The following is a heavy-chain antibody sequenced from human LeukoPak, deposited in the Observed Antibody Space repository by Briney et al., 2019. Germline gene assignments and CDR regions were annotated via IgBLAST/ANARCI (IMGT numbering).Heavy chain of an antibody. CDR3: VKSTSSSWYPRFDS. Sequence: PSGTLSLTCTVSGVSISTNALFWGWIRQPPGKGLEWIASIYFSGRTYYNPSMKSRATISVDMPRNQFSLRLSSVTAEDTAMYYCVKSTSSSWYPRFDSWGQGTLVPVSS. CDR2: IYFSGRT. V-gene: IGHV4-39*01. J-gene: IGHJ5*01. CDR1: GVSISTNALF. D-gene: IGHD6-13*01.